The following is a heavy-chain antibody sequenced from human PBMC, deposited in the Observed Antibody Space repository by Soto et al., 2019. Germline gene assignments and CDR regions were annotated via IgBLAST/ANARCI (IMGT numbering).Heavy chain of an antibody. V-gene: IGHV5-51*01. Sequence: PGESLKVSCKACGYGFSTHWIGWVRQMSGKGLEWMGIIFPSDSDTRYTPSFQGQVTISADKSINTAYLQWNSLKASDTAMYYCATPGGFGMDVWGQGTPVTVSS. J-gene: IGHJ6*02. CDR3: ATPGGFGMDV. D-gene: IGHD5-12*01. CDR2: IFPSDSDT. CDR1: GYGFSTHW.